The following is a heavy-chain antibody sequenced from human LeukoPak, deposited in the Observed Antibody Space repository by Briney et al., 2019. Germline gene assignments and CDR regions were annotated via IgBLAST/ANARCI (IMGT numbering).Heavy chain of an antibody. D-gene: IGHD3-22*01. Sequence: SETLSLTCTVSGYSISSGYYWGWIRQPPGKGLEWIGSIYHSGSTYYNPSLKSRVTISVDTSKNQFSLKLSSVTAADTAVYYCARSAPRLSSGPPPLYNWFDPWGQGTLVTVSS. V-gene: IGHV4-38-2*02. CDR3: ARSAPRLSSGPPPLYNWFDP. CDR1: GYSISSGYY. CDR2: IYHSGST. J-gene: IGHJ5*02.